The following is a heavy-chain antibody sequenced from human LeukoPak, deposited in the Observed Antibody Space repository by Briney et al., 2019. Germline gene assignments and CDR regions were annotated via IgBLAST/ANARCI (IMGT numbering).Heavy chain of an antibody. Sequence: GRSLRLSCAASGFTFSSYAMHWVRQAPGKGLEWVAVISYDGSNKYYADSVKGRFTISRDNSKNTLYLQMNSLRAEDTAVYYCARDKVVTMVRGVMTSIFDYWGQGTLVTVSS. J-gene: IGHJ4*02. CDR3: ARDKVVTMVRGVMTSIFDY. CDR1: GFTFSSYA. V-gene: IGHV3-30*04. D-gene: IGHD3-10*01. CDR2: ISYDGSNK.